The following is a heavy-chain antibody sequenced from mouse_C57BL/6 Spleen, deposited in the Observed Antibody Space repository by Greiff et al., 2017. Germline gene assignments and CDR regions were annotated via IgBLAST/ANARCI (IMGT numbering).Heavy chain of an antibody. J-gene: IGHJ3*01. CDR3: TTGITTVVATNAY. Sequence: EVQVVESGAELVRPGASVKLSCTASGFNIKDDYMHWVKQRPEQGLEWIGWIDPENGDTEYASKFQGKATITADTSSNTAYLQLSSLTSEDTAVYYCTTGITTVVATNAYWGQGTLVTVSA. D-gene: IGHD1-1*01. V-gene: IGHV14-4*01. CDR1: GFNIKDDY. CDR2: IDPENGDT.